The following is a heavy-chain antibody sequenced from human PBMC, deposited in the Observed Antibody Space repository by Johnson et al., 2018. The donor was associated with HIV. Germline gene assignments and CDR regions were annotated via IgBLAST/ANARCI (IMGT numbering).Heavy chain of an antibody. J-gene: IGHJ3*02. Sequence: VQLVESGGGLVQPGGSLRLSCAASGFTFNNAWMSLVRQAPGKGLEWVGRIKSKTDGGTTDYAAPVKGKFTISRDDSKTTLYLQMNSLKTEDTAVYYCITGGSGTMPSGAFDIWGQGTRVTVSS. D-gene: IGHD1-26*01. CDR3: ITGGSGTMPSGAFDI. CDR2: IKSKTDGGTT. CDR1: GFTFNNAW. V-gene: IGHV3-15*01.